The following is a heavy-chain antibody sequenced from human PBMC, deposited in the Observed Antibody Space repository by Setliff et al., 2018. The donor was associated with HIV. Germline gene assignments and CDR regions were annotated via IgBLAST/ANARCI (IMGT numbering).Heavy chain of an antibody. CDR3: ERYNFRRGYWDYFDY. J-gene: IGHJ4*02. V-gene: IGHV2-26*01. CDR1: GFSLSNTRMG. CDR2: IFPNDEK. D-gene: IGHD3-3*01. Sequence: SGPTLVNPTETLTLTCTVSGFSLSNTRMGVSWIRQPPGKALEWLAHIFPNDEKSYIASLKRRLTISEDTSKSQVVLTMTNMDPLDTATYVCERYNFRRGYWDYFDYWGQGTQVTVSS.